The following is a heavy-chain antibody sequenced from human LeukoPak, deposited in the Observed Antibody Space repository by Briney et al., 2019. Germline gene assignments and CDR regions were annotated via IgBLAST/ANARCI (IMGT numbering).Heavy chain of an antibody. J-gene: IGHJ4*02. D-gene: IGHD6-19*01. Sequence: GGSLRLSCAASGFTFSSYAMSWVRQAPGKGLEWVSVIYSGGDTYYADSVKGRFTISRDNSKNMIYLEMSSLKAEDTAVYYCARERNLEIAVAGTIFDYWGQGTLVTVSS. CDR3: ARERNLEIAVAGTIFDY. CDR1: GFTFSSYA. V-gene: IGHV3-66*01. CDR2: IYSGGDT.